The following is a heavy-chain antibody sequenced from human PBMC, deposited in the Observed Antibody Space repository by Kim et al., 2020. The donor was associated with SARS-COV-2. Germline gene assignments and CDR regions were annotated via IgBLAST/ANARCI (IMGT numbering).Heavy chain of an antibody. Sequence: GGSLRLSCSASGFTFSSNAMHWVRQAPGKGLEYVSGISSNGANTNHADSVKGRFTISRDNSKNTLYLQMSSLRPEDTAVYYCVKDPPWTVTHGDYWGQGTLVTVSS. CDR2: ISSNGANT. D-gene: IGHD4-17*01. CDR1: GFTFSSNA. CDR3: VKDPPWTVTHGDY. V-gene: IGHV3-64D*09. J-gene: IGHJ4*02.